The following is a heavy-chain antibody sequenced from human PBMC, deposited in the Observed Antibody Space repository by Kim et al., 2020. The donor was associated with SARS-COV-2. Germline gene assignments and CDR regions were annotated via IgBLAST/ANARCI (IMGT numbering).Heavy chain of an antibody. CDR1: GYTFTTYG. CDR2: ISPYNTNT. Sequence: ASVKVSCEASGYTFTTYGINWVRQAPGQGLEWIGWISPYNTNTNYAQKFQGRVTMTTDISTSTAYMELRSMRSDDTAVYYCARGFRGDYYFDYWGQGTLVTVSS. J-gene: IGHJ4*02. V-gene: IGHV1-18*01. D-gene: IGHD2-21*02. CDR3: ARGFRGDYYFDY.